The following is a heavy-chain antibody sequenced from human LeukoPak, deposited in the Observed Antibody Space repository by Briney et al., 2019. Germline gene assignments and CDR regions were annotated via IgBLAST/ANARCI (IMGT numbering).Heavy chain of an antibody. J-gene: IGHJ4*02. Sequence: ASVNVSCMASGGTFSSYAISWVRQAPAQGLEWMGGIIPIFGTANYAQKFQGRLTITADESTNTAYMELSRLRSEDTAVYYCARGIHYYGSGSYVTYYFDYWGQGTLVTVSS. CDR2: IIPIFGTA. V-gene: IGHV1-69*13. CDR1: GGTFSSYA. CDR3: ARGIHYYGSGSYVTYYFDY. D-gene: IGHD3-10*01.